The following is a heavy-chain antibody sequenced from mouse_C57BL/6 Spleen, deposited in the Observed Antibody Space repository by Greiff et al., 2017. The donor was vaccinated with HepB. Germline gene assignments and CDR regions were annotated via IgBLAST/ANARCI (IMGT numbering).Heavy chain of an antibody. V-gene: IGHV1-52*01. CDR2: IDPSDSET. D-gene: IGHD2-2*01. J-gene: IGHJ4*01. Sequence: QVQLQQPGAELVRPGSSVKLSCKASGYTFTSYWMHWVKQRPIQGLEWIGNIDPSDSETHYNQKFKDKATLTVDKSSSTAYMQLSSLTSEDSAVYYGARSGSYYYAMDYWGQGTSVTVSS. CDR1: GYTFTSYW. CDR3: ARSGSYYYAMDY.